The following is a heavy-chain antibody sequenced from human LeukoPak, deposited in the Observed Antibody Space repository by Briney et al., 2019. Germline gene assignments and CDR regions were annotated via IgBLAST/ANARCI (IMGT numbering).Heavy chain of an antibody. J-gene: IGHJ4*02. CDR1: GDSISSGTYS. Sequence: PSETLSLTCAVSGDSISSGTYSWTWIRQPPGKGLEWIVFISHSGGTYYNPSLKSRVTMSVDRSENQFSLKLSSVTAADTAVYYCARGLIVPSTIFDYWGQGALVTVSS. CDR2: ISHSGGT. V-gene: IGHV4-30-2*01. D-gene: IGHD2-2*01. CDR3: ARGLIVPSTIFDY.